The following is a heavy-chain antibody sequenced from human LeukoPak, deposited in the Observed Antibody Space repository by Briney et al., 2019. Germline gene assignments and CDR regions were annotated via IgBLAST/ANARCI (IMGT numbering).Heavy chain of an antibody. J-gene: IGHJ3*02. CDR2: ISWNSGDI. CDR1: GFTFVDYA. CDR3: AREYCSGVSCYSAAFDI. V-gene: IGHV3-9*01. D-gene: IGHD2-15*01. Sequence: GGSLRLSWAASGFTFVDYAMHWVRQAPGKGLEWVSGISWNSGDIDYADSVKGRFTISRDNAKSSLYLQMNSLRAEDTAVYYCAREYCSGVSCYSAAFDIWGQGKMFTVSS.